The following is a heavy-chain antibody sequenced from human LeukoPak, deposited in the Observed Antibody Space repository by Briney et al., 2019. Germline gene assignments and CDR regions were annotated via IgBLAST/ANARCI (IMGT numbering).Heavy chain of an antibody. J-gene: IGHJ4*02. Sequence: GGSLRLSCGASGFTFSSYNMSWVRQAPGKGLEWVSYITSSRSIIYYADSVRGRFTISRDNAKNSLYLQMNSLRDADTAVYYCPRDKVAVPGGDYWGQGTLVTVPS. CDR1: GFTFSSYN. D-gene: IGHD6-19*01. CDR3: PRDKVAVPGGDY. V-gene: IGHV3-48*02. CDR2: ITSSRSII.